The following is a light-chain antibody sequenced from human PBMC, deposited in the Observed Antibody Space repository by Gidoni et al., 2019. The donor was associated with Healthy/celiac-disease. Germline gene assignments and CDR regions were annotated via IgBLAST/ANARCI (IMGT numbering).Light chain of an antibody. CDR2: KAS. CDR3: QQYNSYPWT. Sequence: DIQMTKSPSTLSASVGDRVTITCRASKRISSWLAWYQQKPGKAPKLLIYKASSLDSGVPSRFSGSGSGTEFTLTISSLQPDDFATYYCQQYNSYPWTFGQGTKVEIK. CDR1: KRISSW. J-gene: IGKJ1*01. V-gene: IGKV1-5*03.